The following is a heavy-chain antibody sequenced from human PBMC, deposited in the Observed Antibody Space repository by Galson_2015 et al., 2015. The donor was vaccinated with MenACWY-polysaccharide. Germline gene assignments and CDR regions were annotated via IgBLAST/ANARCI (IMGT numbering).Heavy chain of an antibody. CDR1: GFSVTATGVG. D-gene: IGHD1-26*01. J-gene: IGHJ4*02. CDR2: IYWDGDK. V-gene: IGHV2-5*02. CDR3: VRLLGGVSFDS. Sequence: PALVKPTQTLSLTCTFSGFSVTATGVGVGWIRQPPGKAPEWLAPIYWDGDKRFSPSLGARLTLTKDTSRDQVVLTMTDMDPVDTATYYCVRLLGGVSFDSWGQGTL.